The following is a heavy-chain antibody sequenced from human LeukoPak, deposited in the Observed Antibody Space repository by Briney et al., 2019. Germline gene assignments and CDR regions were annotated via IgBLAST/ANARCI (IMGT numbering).Heavy chain of an antibody. CDR3: ARGRRGVGYYYYIDV. D-gene: IGHD3-10*01. Sequence: SETLSLTCTVSGASISSSRYYRGWIRQLPGKGLGWIGSISYSGSTYYNPSLMTRATISVDTSTYQVSLKLSSVTAPDTAMYYCARGRRGVGYYYYIDVWGKGTTVTVS. J-gene: IGHJ6*03. CDR1: GASISSSRYY. CDR2: ISYSGST. V-gene: IGHV4-39*01.